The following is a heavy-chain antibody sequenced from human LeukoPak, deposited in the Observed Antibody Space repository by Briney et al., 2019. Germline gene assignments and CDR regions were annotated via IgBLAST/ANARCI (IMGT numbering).Heavy chain of an antibody. J-gene: IGHJ6*03. CDR2: IYHSGST. V-gene: IGHV4-30-2*01. CDR3: ARESDYYYMDV. Sequence: SETLSLTCTVSGGSISSGGYYWSWIRQPPGKGLEWIGYIYHSGSTYYNPSLKSRVTISVDTSKNQFSLKLSSVTAADTAVYYCARESDYYYMDVWGKGTTVTVSS. CDR1: GGSISSGGYY.